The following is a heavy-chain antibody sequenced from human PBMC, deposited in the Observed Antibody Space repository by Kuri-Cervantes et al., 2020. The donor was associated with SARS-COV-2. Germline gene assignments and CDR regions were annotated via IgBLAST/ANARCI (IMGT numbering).Heavy chain of an antibody. J-gene: IGHJ6*02. V-gene: IGHV4-34*01. D-gene: IGHD4/OR15-4a*01. CDR2: INHSGNT. Sequence: SETLSLTCAVYGGSFSDHYWSWVRQPPGKGPEWIGEINHSGNTNYDPSLKSRVTISIDTSKNQFSLKLSSVTAADTAVYYCARRILWWASADYYYGMDVWGQGSTVTVSS. CDR1: GGSFSDHY. CDR3: ARRILWWASADYYYGMDV.